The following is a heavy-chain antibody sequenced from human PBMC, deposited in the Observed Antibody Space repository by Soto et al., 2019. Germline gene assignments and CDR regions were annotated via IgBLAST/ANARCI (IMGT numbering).Heavy chain of an antibody. CDR3: VTGEWLLFQRGFDP. Sequence: SETLSLTCTVSGGSISSSSYYWGWIRQPPGKGLEWIGSIYYSGSTYYNPSLKSRVTISVDTSKNQFSLKLSSVTAADTAVYYCVTGEWLLFQRGFDPWGQGTLVTVSS. CDR2: IYYSGST. D-gene: IGHD3-3*01. V-gene: IGHV4-39*01. J-gene: IGHJ5*02. CDR1: GGSISSSSYY.